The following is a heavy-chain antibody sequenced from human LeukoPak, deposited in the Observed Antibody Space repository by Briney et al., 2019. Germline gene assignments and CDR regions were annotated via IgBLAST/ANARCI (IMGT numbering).Heavy chain of an antibody. CDR3: AKESAYSSGWYGGYYFDY. CDR1: GGSISSSYY. V-gene: IGHV3-30*18. J-gene: IGHJ4*02. Sequence: LSLTCTVSGGSISSSYYYWGWVRQAPGKGLEWVAVISYEGSNKYYADSVKGRFTISRDNSKNTLYLQMNSLRAEDTAVYYCAKESAYSSGWYGGYYFDYWGQGTLVTVSS. CDR2: ISYEGSNK. D-gene: IGHD6-19*01.